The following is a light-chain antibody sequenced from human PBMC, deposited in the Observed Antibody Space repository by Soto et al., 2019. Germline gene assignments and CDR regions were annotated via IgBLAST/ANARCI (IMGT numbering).Light chain of an antibody. CDR3: QKYNSAPWT. CDR2: AAS. J-gene: IGKJ1*01. CDR1: QGISNY. V-gene: IGKV1-27*01. Sequence: DIRMTQSPSSLSASVGDRVTITCRASQGISNYLAWYQHKPGKVPKVLIYAASSLQSGVLSRFSGSGSGTDFSLTISSLQSEDVATYYCQKYNSAPWTFGQGTKVEIK.